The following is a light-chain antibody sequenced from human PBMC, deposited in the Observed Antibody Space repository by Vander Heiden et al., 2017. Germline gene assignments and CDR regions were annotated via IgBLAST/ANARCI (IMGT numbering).Light chain of an antibody. CDR2: RNN. V-gene: IGLV10-54*04. CDR1: SNNVGNQG. CDR3: STWDVSLRIWV. Sequence: QAGLTQPPSVSKGLRQTAPLTCTGNSNNVGNQGAAWLQQHQGHPPKLLSYRNNNRPAGISERFSASRSGNTASLTITGLQPEDEADYYCSTWDVSLRIWVFGEGTKLTVL. J-gene: IGLJ3*02.